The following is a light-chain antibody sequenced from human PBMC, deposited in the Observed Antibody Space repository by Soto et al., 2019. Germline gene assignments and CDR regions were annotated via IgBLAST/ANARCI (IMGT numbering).Light chain of an antibody. Sequence: EIVLTQSPGTLSLSPGERATLSCRASQSVSGNYLAWYQQKPVQSPRLLIYGSSDRATGIPDSCSGSGSGTDFTLTITRVEPEDFAVYDCEQYGSSPPYTFGQGTKLEIK. CDR3: EQYGSSPPYT. CDR1: QSVSGNY. J-gene: IGKJ2*01. CDR2: GSS. V-gene: IGKV3-20*01.